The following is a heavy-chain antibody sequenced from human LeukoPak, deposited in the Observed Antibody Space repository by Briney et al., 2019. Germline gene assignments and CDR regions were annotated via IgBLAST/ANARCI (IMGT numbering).Heavy chain of an antibody. CDR2: IYPSGST. D-gene: IGHD6-13*01. Sequence: SETLSLTCAVYGGSFSGYYWSWIRQPAGKGLEWIGRIYPSGSTNDNPALKSRVTMSVDTSKNQFSLKLSSVSAADTAVYYCAREEITAAGRSLDYWGQGTLVTVSS. V-gene: IGHV4-4*07. CDR1: GGSFSGYY. CDR3: AREEITAAGRSLDY. J-gene: IGHJ4*02.